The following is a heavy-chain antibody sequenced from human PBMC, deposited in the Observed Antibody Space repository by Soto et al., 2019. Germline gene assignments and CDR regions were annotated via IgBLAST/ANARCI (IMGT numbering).Heavy chain of an antibody. V-gene: IGHV3-30-3*01. CDR1: GFPLSNYA. J-gene: IGHJ6*02. D-gene: IGHD3-10*01. CDR2: ILHDGSNK. CDR3: AREYRRGFGEFSTKCGMDV. Sequence: QVHLVESGGGVVQPGRSLRLSCAPSGFPLSNYAMFWVRQAPGKGLEWVALILHDGSNKYYGDSVKGRFTISRDNSRNTLYLLMDSLRAEDTAVYYCAREYRRGFGEFSTKCGMDVWGQGTTVTVSS.